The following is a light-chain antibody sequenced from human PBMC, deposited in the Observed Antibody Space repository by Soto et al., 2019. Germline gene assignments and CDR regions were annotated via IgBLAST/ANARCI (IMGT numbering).Light chain of an antibody. Sequence: VLTQSPATLSLSPGKRATLSCRASESVDFHLAWYQQKPGQAPRLLMYGISRRATGIPDRFSGSRSGTDFTLTITRLEPEDFAVYYCQQYVTSSPRTFGQGTKVDIK. J-gene: IGKJ1*01. CDR1: ESVDFH. V-gene: IGKV3-20*01. CDR2: GIS. CDR3: QQYVTSSPRT.